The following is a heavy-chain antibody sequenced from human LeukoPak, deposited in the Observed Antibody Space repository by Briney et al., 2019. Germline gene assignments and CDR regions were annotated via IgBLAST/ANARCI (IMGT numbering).Heavy chain of an antibody. CDR1: GFTFSNAW. Sequence: GGSLRLSCAASGFTFSNAWMSWVRQAPGKGLEWVSAISGSGGSTYYADSVKGRFTISRDNSKNTLYLQMNSLRAEDTAVYYCAKSFDIVVVPADYGMDVWGKGTTVTVSS. D-gene: IGHD2-2*01. CDR3: AKSFDIVVVPADYGMDV. J-gene: IGHJ6*04. CDR2: ISGSGGST. V-gene: IGHV3-23*01.